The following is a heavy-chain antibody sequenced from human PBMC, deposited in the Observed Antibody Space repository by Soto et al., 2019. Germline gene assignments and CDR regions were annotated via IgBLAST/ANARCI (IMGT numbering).Heavy chain of an antibody. CDR1: GGSISSSSYY. D-gene: IGHD6-19*01. J-gene: IGHJ4*02. Sequence: SETLSLTCTVSGGSISSSSYYWGWIRQPPGKGLEWIGSIYYSGSTYYNPSLKSRVTISVDTSKNQFSLKLSSVTAADTAVYYCARHGASGWYDSDYWGQGTLVTVSS. CDR3: ARHGASGWYDSDY. CDR2: IYYSGST. V-gene: IGHV4-39*01.